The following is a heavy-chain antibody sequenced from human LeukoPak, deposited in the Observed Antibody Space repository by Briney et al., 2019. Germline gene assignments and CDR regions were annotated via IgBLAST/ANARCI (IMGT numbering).Heavy chain of an antibody. CDR3: ARGFRYYDSSGYYYDGGDH. D-gene: IGHD3-22*01. J-gene: IGHJ4*02. V-gene: IGHV1-18*01. CDR2: ISAYNGNT. CDR1: GYTFTSYG. Sequence: ASVKVSCKASGYTFTSYGISWVRQAPGQGLEWMGWISAYNGNTNYAQKLQGSVTMTTDTSTSTAYMELRSLRSDDTAVYYCARGFRYYDSSGYYYDGGDHWGQGTLVTVSS.